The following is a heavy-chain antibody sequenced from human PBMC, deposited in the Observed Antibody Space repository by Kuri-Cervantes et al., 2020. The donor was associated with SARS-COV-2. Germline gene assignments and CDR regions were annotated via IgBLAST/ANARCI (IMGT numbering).Heavy chain of an antibody. CDR3: ARVGARGLDF. D-gene: IGHD1-26*01. CDR1: GGSISSSSYY. CDR2: IYYSGST. V-gene: IGHV4-39*07. Sequence: GSLRLSCTVSGGSISSSSYYWGWIRQPPGKGLEWIGSIYYSGSTYYNPSLKSRVTISVDTSKSQFSLNLTSVTAADTAVYYCARVGARGLDFWGQGTLVTVSS. J-gene: IGHJ4*02.